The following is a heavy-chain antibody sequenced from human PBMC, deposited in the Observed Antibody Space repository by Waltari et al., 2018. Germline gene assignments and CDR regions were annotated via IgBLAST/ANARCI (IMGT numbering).Heavy chain of an antibody. CDR1: GFTFSSYA. J-gene: IGHJ3*02. CDR2: ISYDGSNK. D-gene: IGHD3-3*01. CDR3: ATSRFEAAYDI. V-gene: IGHV3-30-3*01. Sequence: QVQLVESGGGVVQPGRSLRLSCAASGFTFSSYAMHWVRQAPGKGLEWVAVISYDGSNKYYADSVKGRFTISRDNVRNSLYLEMNSLRVEDTAVYYCATSRFEAAYDIWGRGTMVTVSS.